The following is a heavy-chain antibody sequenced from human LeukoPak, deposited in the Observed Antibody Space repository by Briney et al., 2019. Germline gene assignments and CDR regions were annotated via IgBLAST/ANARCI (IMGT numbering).Heavy chain of an antibody. V-gene: IGHV7-4-1*02. CDR1: GYTFTSYA. Sequence: GASVKVSCKASGYTFTSYAMNWVRQAPGQGLEWMGWINTNTGNPTYAQGFTGRFVFSLDTSVSTAYLQISSLKAEDTAVYYCASDSSGWPDYYYYYGMDVWGQGTTVTVSS. CDR2: INTNTGNP. CDR3: ASDSSGWPDYYYYYGMDV. D-gene: IGHD6-19*01. J-gene: IGHJ6*02.